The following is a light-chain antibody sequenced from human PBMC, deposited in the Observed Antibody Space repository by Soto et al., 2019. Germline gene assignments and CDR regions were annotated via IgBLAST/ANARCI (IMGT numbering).Light chain of an antibody. CDR1: QSVSSSY. CDR2: GAS. V-gene: IGKV3-20*01. Sequence: EIVLTQSPGTLSLSPWERATLSCRASQSVSSSYLAWYQQKPGQAPRLLIYGASSRATGIPDRFSGSGPGTDFTLTISRLEPEDFAVYFCHQYGTSPQTFGQGTRWIS. J-gene: IGKJ1*01. CDR3: HQYGTSPQT.